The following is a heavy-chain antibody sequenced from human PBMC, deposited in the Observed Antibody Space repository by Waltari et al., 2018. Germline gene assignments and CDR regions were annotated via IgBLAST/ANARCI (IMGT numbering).Heavy chain of an antibody. CDR2: IYYSGST. CDR3: ARQGYGDYDRRGAFDI. D-gene: IGHD4-17*01. V-gene: IGHV4-39*01. Sequence: QLQLQESGPGLVKPSETLSLTCTVSGGSISSSSYYWGWIRQPPGKGLEWIGSIYYSGSTSYNPALNGRVTISVDTSKNQFSLKLSAVTAADTAVYYCARQGYGDYDRRGAFDIWGQGTMVTVSS. J-gene: IGHJ3*02. CDR1: GGSISSSSYY.